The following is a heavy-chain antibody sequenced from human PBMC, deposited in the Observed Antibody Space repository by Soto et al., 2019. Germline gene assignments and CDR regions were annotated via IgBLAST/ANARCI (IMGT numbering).Heavy chain of an antibody. CDR1: GGSFNSNY. D-gene: IGHD6-19*01. J-gene: IGHJ4*02. CDR3: LSARFDY. CDR2: INHSGST. V-gene: IGHV4-34*01. Sequence: SETLSLTCAVSGGSFNSNYWTWVRQPPGKGLEWIGEINHSGSTNYNPSLKSRLTISVDTSKNQFSLNLRSVTAADTAVYYCLSARFDYWGQGTLVTVSS.